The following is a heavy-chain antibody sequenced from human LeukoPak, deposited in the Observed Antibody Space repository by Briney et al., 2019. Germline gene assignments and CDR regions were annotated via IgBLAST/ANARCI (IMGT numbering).Heavy chain of an antibody. CDR2: ISAYNGNT. CDR1: GYTFTSYG. Sequence: ASVKVSCKASGYTFTSYGISWVRQAPGQGLEWMGWISAYNGNTNYAQKLQGRVTMATDTSTSTAYMELRSLRSDDTAVYYCARDPNPYDYVWGSYPRLDYWGQGTLVTVSS. CDR3: ARDPNPYDYVWGSYPRLDY. V-gene: IGHV1-18*01. D-gene: IGHD3-16*02. J-gene: IGHJ4*02.